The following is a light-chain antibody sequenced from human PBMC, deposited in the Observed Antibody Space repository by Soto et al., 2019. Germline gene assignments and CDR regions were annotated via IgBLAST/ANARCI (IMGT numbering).Light chain of an antibody. CDR1: QSISRW. V-gene: IGKV1-5*01. J-gene: IGKJ1*01. Sequence: DIQMTQSPSTLSASVGDRVTITCRASQSISRWLAWYKQKPGKAPKLLIYDASNLESGVPSRFSGSGSGTEFTLTISSLQPDDFATYYCQQYNSYSPTFGQGTKEE. CDR3: QQYNSYSPT. CDR2: DAS.